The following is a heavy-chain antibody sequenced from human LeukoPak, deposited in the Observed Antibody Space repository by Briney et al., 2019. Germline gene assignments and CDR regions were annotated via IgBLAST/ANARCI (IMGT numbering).Heavy chain of an antibody. Sequence: ASETLSLTCAVYGGSFSGYYWSWIRQPPGKGLERIGEINHSGSTNYNPSLKSRVTISVDTSKNQFSLKLSSVTAADTAVYYCARRAHSSGWYGGCYFDYWGQGTLVTVSS. CDR3: ARRAHSSGWYGGCYFDY. V-gene: IGHV4-34*01. D-gene: IGHD6-19*01. CDR1: GGSFSGYY. CDR2: INHSGST. J-gene: IGHJ4*02.